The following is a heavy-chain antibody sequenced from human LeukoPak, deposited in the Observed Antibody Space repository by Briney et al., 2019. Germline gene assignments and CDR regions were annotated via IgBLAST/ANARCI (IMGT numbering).Heavy chain of an antibody. V-gene: IGHV3-7*03. CDR2: IKQDGIEK. J-gene: IGHJ3*02. CDR1: GFTLSNHW. CDR3: AKDMYSSGLDAFDI. D-gene: IGHD6-19*01. Sequence: GGSLRLSCAASGFTLSNHWMIWVRQAPGKGLECVANIKQDGIEKYYLDSVKGRFTISRDNAKNSLYLQMNSLRAEDTALYYCAKDMYSSGLDAFDIWGQGTMVTVSS.